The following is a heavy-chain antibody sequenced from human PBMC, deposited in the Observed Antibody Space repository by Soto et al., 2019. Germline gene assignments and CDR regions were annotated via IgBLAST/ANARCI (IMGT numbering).Heavy chain of an antibody. CDR3: ARDYYDGSASYGIEF. D-gene: IGHD3-16*01. Sequence: QVHLVQSGAEVKKPGASVKVSCKASGYTFTGYYIHWVRQAPGQGLEWMGWINPKSGGANTAQKFPGWVTMTRDTSISTTYMELSNLRSNDTAVYYCARDYYDGSASYGIEFWGQGTMVTVAS. CDR2: INPKSGGA. J-gene: IGHJ3*01. V-gene: IGHV1-2*04. CDR1: GYTFTGYY.